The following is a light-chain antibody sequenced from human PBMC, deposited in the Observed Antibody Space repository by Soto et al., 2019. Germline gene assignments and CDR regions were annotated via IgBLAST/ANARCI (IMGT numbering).Light chain of an antibody. J-gene: IGKJ5*01. Sequence: ELVMTQSPATLSVSQGERVTVSCRTSLSVIVYLDWFQQKPGKAPRLLISDASNMASGVPERFSGSGSGTDFTLTISRLEPEDFAVYYCHQHRYWPSITFGQGTRLEI. V-gene: IGKV3-11*01. CDR1: LSVIVY. CDR3: HQHRYWPSIT. CDR2: DAS.